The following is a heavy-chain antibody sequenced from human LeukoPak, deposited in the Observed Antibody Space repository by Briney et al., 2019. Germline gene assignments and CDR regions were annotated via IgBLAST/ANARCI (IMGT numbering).Heavy chain of an antibody. CDR1: GFTFSSYS. CDR2: ISASSGST. Sequence: GGSLRLSCAASGFTFSSYSINWVRQAPGKGLEWVSAISASSGSTYYADSVRGRFTISRDNSKNMLCLQMNGLRAEDTAIYYCAKDIIVVPAGSDAFDIWGQGTLVTVSS. D-gene: IGHD2-2*01. V-gene: IGHV3-23*01. CDR3: AKDIIVVPAGSDAFDI. J-gene: IGHJ3*02.